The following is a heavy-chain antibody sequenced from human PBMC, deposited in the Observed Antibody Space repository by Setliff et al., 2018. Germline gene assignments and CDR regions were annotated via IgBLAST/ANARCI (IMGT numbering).Heavy chain of an antibody. CDR1: GGSISSSY. D-gene: IGHD3-22*01. J-gene: IGHJ6*03. V-gene: IGHV4-59*08. Sequence: SETLSLTCTVSGGSISSSYWSWIRQPPGKGLEWIGYIYSSGSTKYNPSLESRVTISLDAPKNQSSLKLTSVTAADTAVYYCARTGTTYYYSCMDVWGKGTTVTVSS. CDR2: IYSSGST. CDR3: ARTGTTYYYSCMDV.